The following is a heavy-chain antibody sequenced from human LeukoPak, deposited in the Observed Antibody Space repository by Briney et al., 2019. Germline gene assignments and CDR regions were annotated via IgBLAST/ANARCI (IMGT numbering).Heavy chain of an antibody. CDR1: GGSISSYY. Sequence: SETRSLTCTVSGGSISSYYWSWIRQPPGKGLEWIGYIFYSGSTNYNPSLKSRVTISVHTSKNQFSLNLNSVTAADTAVYYCARGRTFDPWGQGTLVTVSS. CDR2: IFYSGST. V-gene: IGHV4-59*01. J-gene: IGHJ5*02. D-gene: IGHD5-24*01. CDR3: ARGRTFDP.